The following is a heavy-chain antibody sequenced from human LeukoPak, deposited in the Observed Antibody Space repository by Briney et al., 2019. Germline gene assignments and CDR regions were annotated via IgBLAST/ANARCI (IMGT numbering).Heavy chain of an antibody. CDR1: GYTFTGYY. CDR2: INPNSGGT. V-gene: IGHV1-2*02. J-gene: IGHJ3*02. D-gene: IGHD4-17*01. Sequence: ASVKVSCKASGYTFTGYYVHWMRQAPGQGLEWMGWINPNSGGTNYAQKFQGRVTMTRDTSISTAYMELSRLRSDDTAVYYCARPVGHDYGDQRGHDAFDIWGQGTMVTVSS. CDR3: ARPVGHDYGDQRGHDAFDI.